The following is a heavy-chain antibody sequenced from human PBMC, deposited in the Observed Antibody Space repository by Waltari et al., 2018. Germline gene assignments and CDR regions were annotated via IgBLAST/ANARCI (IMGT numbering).Heavy chain of an antibody. CDR3: ASGAGYCSSSNCPHDAFNV. D-gene: IGHD2-2*01. V-gene: IGHV1-69*01. CDR1: GGTFSIHA. CDR2: VSPMFGTV. Sequence: QVQLMQSGAEVKKPGSSVKVSCKASGGTFSIHAISWVRQAPGQGLEWLGGVSPMFGTVNYAERFQCRGPITRAAATSTIYMELHTLRSEDTAVYYCASGAGYCSSSNCPHDAFNVWGQGTMVTVSS. J-gene: IGHJ3*01.